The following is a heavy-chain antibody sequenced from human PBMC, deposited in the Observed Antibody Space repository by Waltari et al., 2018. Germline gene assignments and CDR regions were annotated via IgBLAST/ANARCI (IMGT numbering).Heavy chain of an antibody. Sequence: EVQLVESGGVVVQPGGSLRLSCAASGFSFDAYTLNWVRQAPWKVLEWVSLISWDGGSTYYAESVKGRFTISRDNSKNSLYLQMNSLRTEDTALYYCAKDRGDSLEPLGGMDVWGQGTTVTVSS. V-gene: IGHV3-43*01. J-gene: IGHJ6*02. CDR1: GFSFDAYT. CDR3: AKDRGDSLEPLGGMDV. CDR2: ISWDGGST. D-gene: IGHD3-16*01.